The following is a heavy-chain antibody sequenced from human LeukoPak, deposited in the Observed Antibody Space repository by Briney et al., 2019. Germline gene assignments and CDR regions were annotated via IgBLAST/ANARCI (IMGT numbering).Heavy chain of an antibody. CDR2: ISISGSKT. J-gene: IGHJ4*02. CDR1: EFDFSSHA. D-gene: IGHD4-17*01. Sequence: GGSLRLSCAASEFDFSSHAMTWVRQAPGKGLEWVSAISISGSKTYYADSVKGRFTISRDNSKNTLYLQMNSLGAEDTAVYYCANEIRPNDYWGQGTQVTVSS. V-gene: IGHV3-23*01. CDR3: ANEIRPNDY.